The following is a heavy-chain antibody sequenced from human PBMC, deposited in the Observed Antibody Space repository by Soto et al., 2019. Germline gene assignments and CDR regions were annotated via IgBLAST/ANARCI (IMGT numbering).Heavy chain of an antibody. D-gene: IGHD3-16*01. CDR2: VFYTGSP. Sequence: SETLSLTCTVSGASINSNVHYWVLVRQSPGKGLEWIASVFYTGSPYHNPSLESRVSISVDTSDNQFSLKVTSVTAADTGIYYCARHPFGGYAFDSWGQGTLVTVSS. J-gene: IGHJ4*02. V-gene: IGHV4-39*01. CDR1: GASINSNVHY. CDR3: ARHPFGGYAFDS.